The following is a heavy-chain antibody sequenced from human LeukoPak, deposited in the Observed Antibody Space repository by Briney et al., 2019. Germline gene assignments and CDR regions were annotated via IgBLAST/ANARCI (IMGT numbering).Heavy chain of an antibody. CDR3: ARSLYLGYYDYVWGSYAY. V-gene: IGHV4-34*01. D-gene: IGHD3-16*01. CDR1: GGSFSGYY. CDR2: INHSGST. Sequence: SETLSLTCAVYGGSFSGYYWSWIRQPPGKGLEWIGEINHSGSTNYNPFLKSRVTISVDTSKNQFSLKLSSVTAADTAVYYCARSLYLGYYDYVWGSYAYWGQGILVTVSS. J-gene: IGHJ4*02.